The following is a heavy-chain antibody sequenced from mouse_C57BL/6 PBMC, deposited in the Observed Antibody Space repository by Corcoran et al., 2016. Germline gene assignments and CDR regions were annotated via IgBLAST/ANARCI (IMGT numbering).Heavy chain of an antibody. V-gene: IGHV3-6*01. Sequence: DVQLQESGHGLVKHSQSLSLTCSVTGYSITSGYYWNWIRQFPGNKLEWMGYISYDGRNNYNPSLKNRISITRDTSKNQFFLKLNSVTTEDTATYYCAREITTVGWYFDVWGTGTTVTVSS. D-gene: IGHD1-1*01. CDR2: ISYDGRN. CDR1: GYSITSGYY. CDR3: AREITTVGWYFDV. J-gene: IGHJ1*03.